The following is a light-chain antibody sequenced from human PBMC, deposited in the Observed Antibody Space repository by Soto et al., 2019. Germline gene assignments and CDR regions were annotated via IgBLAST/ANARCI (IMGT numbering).Light chain of an antibody. V-gene: IGKV2-30*01. Sequence: VVMTQTPRSRPVTLGQPASISCRSSQSLVYSDGNTDLKWFQQRPGQSPRRLIYPVSNRDSGVQDRFSGSGSDTDFTLKISRLEAEDVGVYCWMQGTREPWTLGQGTKLDIK. J-gene: IGKJ1*01. CDR1: QSLVYSDGNTD. CDR3: MQGTREPWT. CDR2: PVS.